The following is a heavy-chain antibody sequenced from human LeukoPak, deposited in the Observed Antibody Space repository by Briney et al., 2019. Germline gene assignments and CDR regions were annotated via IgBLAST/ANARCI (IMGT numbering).Heavy chain of an antibody. Sequence: PSGTLSLTCGVSGGSISSTNWWTWVRQPPGEGLEWIGEVHLSGRTNYNPSLESRVTMSVDMSENHISLKLTSVTAADTAVYYCARHLRSVYDPRAFDYWGQGTLITVSS. CDR2: VHLSGRT. V-gene: IGHV4-4*02. D-gene: IGHD5/OR15-5a*01. J-gene: IGHJ4*02. CDR3: ARHLRSVYDPRAFDY. CDR1: GGSISSTNW.